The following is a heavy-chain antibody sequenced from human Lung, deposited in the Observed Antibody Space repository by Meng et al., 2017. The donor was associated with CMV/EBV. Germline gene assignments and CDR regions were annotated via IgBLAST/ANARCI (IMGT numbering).Heavy chain of an antibody. J-gene: IGHJ4*02. CDR1: GFTFSTYS. Sequence: ESXKISXAASGFTFSTYSMNWVRQAPGKGLEWVSSISSSSSYRYYADSVKGRFTISRDNAKISLYQQMNSLRAEDTAVYYCASGLSPIAVYGDYVDYWGQGXLVTVSS. D-gene: IGHD4-17*01. CDR3: ASGLSPIAVYGDYVDY. CDR2: ISSSSSYR. V-gene: IGHV3-21*01.